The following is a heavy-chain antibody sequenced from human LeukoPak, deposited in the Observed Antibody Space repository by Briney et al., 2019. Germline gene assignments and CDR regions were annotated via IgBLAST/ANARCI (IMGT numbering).Heavy chain of an antibody. CDR1: GYTFTFYV. V-gene: IGHV1-18*01. CDR2: ISAYNGNT. J-gene: IGHJ4*02. CDR3: ARGPRVVVPHHTDY. D-gene: IGHD3-3*01. Sequence: ASVKVSCKASGYTFTFYVISWVRQAPGQGLEWMGWISAYNGNTKYAQKLQGRVTMTTDTSARTAYMELRSLRSDDTAMYYCARGPRVVVPHHTDYWGQGTLVTVSS.